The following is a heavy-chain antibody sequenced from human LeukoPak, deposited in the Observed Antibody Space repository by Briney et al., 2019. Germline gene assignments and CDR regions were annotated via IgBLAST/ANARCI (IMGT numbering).Heavy chain of an antibody. CDR2: INHSGST. CDR1: GGSFSGYY. J-gene: IGHJ4*02. V-gene: IGHV4-34*01. CDR3: ARGRLRFGY. Sequence: PSETLSLTCAVYGGSFSGYYWSWIRQPPGKGLEWIGEINHSGSTNYNPSLKSRVTISVDTSKNQFSLKLSSVTAADTAVYSCARGRLRFGYWGQGTMVTVSS. D-gene: IGHD5-12*01.